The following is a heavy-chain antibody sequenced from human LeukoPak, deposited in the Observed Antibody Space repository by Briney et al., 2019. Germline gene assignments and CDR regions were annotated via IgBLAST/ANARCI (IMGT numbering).Heavy chain of an antibody. CDR1: GGSFSGYY. Sequence: SETLSLTCAVYGGSFSGYYWSWIRQPPGKGLECMGEINHSGNNDYRPSLKSRVTISVDTSKNQLSLKLSSVTAADTAVYYCARGHYGSGNSFDYWGQGTLVTVSS. V-gene: IGHV4-34*01. D-gene: IGHD3-10*01. CDR2: INHSGNN. J-gene: IGHJ4*02. CDR3: ARGHYGSGNSFDY.